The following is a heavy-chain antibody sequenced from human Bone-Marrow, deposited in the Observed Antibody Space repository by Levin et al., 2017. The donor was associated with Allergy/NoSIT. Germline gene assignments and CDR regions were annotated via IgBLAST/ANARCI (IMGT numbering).Heavy chain of an antibody. CDR1: GFILSSYT. CDR2: VSGNGVSI. D-gene: IGHD5-18*01. J-gene: IGHJ4*02. CDR3: AKDLRQGYSSGAYYFDY. V-gene: IGHV3-23*01. Sequence: GGSLRLSCAASGFILSSYTMSWVRQAPGKGLEWVSGVSGNGVSIYYADSVKGRFTISRDNPKNTLYLQMNGLRAEDTAVYYCAKDLRQGYSSGAYYFDYWGQGTLVTVSS.